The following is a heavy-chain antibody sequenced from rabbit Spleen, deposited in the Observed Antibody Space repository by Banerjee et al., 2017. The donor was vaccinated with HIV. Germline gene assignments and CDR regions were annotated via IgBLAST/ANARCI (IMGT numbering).Heavy chain of an antibody. V-gene: IGHV1S40*01. J-gene: IGHJ6*01. Sequence: QSLEESGGDLVKPGASLTLTCTASGFSFSSRFYMCWVRQARGKGLEWIACIDSGTSGDTYYANWAKGRFTISKTSSTTVTLQMTSLTAADTATYFCARDVGTSFSTYGMDLWGPGTLVTVS. CDR1: GFSFSSRFY. CDR2: IDSGTSGDT. D-gene: IGHD8-1*01. CDR3: ARDVGTSFSTYGMDL.